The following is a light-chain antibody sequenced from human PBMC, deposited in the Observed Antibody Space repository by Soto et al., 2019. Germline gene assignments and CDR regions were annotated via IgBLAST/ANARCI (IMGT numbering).Light chain of an antibody. V-gene: IGKV1-39*01. J-gene: IGKJ1*01. CDR2: RAS. Sequence: DIQMTQSPSSLSASVGDRVTITCRASQSIRSYLNWYQQKPGKAPKLLISRASSLHSGVPSRFSGSGSGTDFTLTISSLRPEDFAAYYCQHSYNAPWTFGAGTKV. CDR3: QHSYNAPWT. CDR1: QSIRSY.